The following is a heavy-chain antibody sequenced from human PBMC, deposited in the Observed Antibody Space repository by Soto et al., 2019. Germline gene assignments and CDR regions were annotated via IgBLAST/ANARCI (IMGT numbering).Heavy chain of an antibody. D-gene: IGHD4-4*01. V-gene: IGHV4-59*08. J-gene: IGHJ4*02. CDR3: ARFYSNYPFDY. CDR2: IYYSGST. Sequence: PSETLSLTCTVSGGSISSYYWSWIRQPPGKGLEWIGYIYYSGSTNYNPSLKSRVTISVDTSKNQFSLKLSSVTAADTAVYYCARFYSNYPFDYWGQGTLVTVSS. CDR1: GGSISSYY.